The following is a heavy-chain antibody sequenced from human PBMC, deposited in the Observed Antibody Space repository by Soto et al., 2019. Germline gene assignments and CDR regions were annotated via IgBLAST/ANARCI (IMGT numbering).Heavy chain of an antibody. J-gene: IGHJ4*02. Sequence: GGSLRLSCAASGFTFSSYAMSWVRQAPGKGLEWVSAISGSGGSTYYADSVKGRFTISRDNSKNTLYLQMNSLRAEDTAVYYCAKSPPDLMQQLVKTEYYFDYWGQGTLVTVSS. CDR2: ISGSGGST. CDR1: GFTFSSYA. CDR3: AKSPPDLMQQLVKTEYYFDY. V-gene: IGHV3-23*01. D-gene: IGHD6-13*01.